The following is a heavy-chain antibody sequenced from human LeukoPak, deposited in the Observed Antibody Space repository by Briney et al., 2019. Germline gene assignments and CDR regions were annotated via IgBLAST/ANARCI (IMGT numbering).Heavy chain of an antibody. CDR2: IKEDGNEK. Sequence: GGSLRLSCTASGFTFSASWMSWVRQAPGKGLEWVANIKEDGNEKCYVDSVKGRFTISRDNAKNSLYLQMKSLRAEDTAVYYCLKDRLRFSYWGQGTLVTVSS. D-gene: IGHD3-16*01. V-gene: IGHV3-7*03. J-gene: IGHJ4*02. CDR3: LKDRLRFSY. CDR1: GFTFSASW.